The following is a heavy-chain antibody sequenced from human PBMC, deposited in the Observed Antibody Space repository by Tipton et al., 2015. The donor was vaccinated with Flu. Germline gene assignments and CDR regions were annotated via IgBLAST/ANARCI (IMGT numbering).Heavy chain of an antibody. CDR2: IYTSGSS. D-gene: IGHD2-2*01. Sequence: TLSLTCTVSGGSISGYYWSWIRQPAGKGLEWIGRIYTSGSSDYNPSLKSRLTMSLDTSKNKFSLKLSSVTAADTAVYYCARDAQEHCSSSSSCSEFDYWGQGTLVTVFS. J-gene: IGHJ4*02. V-gene: IGHV4-4*07. CDR3: ARDAQEHCSSSSSCSEFDY. CDR1: GGSISGYY.